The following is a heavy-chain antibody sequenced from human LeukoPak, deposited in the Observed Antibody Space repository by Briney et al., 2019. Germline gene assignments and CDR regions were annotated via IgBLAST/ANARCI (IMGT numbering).Heavy chain of an antibody. D-gene: IGHD6-19*01. V-gene: IGHV1-46*01. CDR1: GYTFTSYY. Sequence: ASVKVSCKASGYTFTSYYMHWVRQAPGQGLEWMGIINPSGGSTSYAQKFQGRVTMTRDTSTNTVYMELSSLRFEDTAVYYCASTGYSSGWFDYWGQGTLVTVSS. CDR2: INPSGGST. CDR3: ASTGYSSGWFDY. J-gene: IGHJ4*02.